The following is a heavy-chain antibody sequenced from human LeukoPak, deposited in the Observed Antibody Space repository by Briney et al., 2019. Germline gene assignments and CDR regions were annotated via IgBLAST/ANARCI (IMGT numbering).Heavy chain of an antibody. J-gene: IGHJ4*02. CDR3: ARDGSYGGDYFDY. D-gene: IGHD4-23*01. Sequence: SETLSLTCTVSRGSISSYYWSWIPQPPGKGLGWSGYIYYSGSTNYNPSLKSRVTISVDTSKNQFSLKLSSVTAADTAVYYCARDGSYGGDYFDYWSQGTLVTVSS. CDR2: IYYSGST. CDR1: RGSISSYY. V-gene: IGHV4-59*01.